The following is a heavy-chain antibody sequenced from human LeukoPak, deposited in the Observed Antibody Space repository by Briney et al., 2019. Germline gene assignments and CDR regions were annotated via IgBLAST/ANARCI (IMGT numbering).Heavy chain of an antibody. V-gene: IGHV3-48*03. CDR3: ARTIEMATISYFDY. D-gene: IGHD5-24*01. CDR2: ISSSDSTI. CDR1: GFTLSSYE. Sequence: GSLRLSFAASGFTLSSYEMNWVRQAPGKGLEWVSYISSSDSTIYYADSVKGRFTISRDNAKNSLYLQMNSLRAGDTAVYYCARTIEMATISYFDYWGQGTLVTVSS. J-gene: IGHJ4*02.